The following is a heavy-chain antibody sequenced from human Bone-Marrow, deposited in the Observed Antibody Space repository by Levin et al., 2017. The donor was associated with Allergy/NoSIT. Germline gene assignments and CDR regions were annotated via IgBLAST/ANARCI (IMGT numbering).Heavy chain of an antibody. D-gene: IGHD3-22*01. V-gene: IGHV3-48*02. J-gene: IGHJ4*02. Sequence: PGGSLRLSCAASGFTFRHYTMNWVRQAPWKGLEWVSCITSSGDGTYYADSVKGRFTISRDNAKNSLYLQLNRLRDEDTAMYYCARDPARGYYDSSGYSGDHWGQGTLVTVSS. CDR3: ARDPARGYYDSSGYSGDH. CDR1: GFTFRHYT. CDR2: ITSSGDGT.